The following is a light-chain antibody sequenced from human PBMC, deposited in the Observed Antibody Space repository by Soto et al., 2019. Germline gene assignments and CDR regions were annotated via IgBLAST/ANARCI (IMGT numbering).Light chain of an antibody. CDR3: QQRSNWPPWVT. V-gene: IGKV3-11*01. CDR1: QSVSSY. CDR2: DAS. J-gene: IGKJ5*01. Sequence: LVLTQSPATLYLSPGERATLSCRASQSVSSYLAWYQQKPGQAPRLLIYDASNRATGIPARFSGSGSGTDFTLTISSLEPEDFAVYYCQQRSNWPPWVTFGQGTRLEIK.